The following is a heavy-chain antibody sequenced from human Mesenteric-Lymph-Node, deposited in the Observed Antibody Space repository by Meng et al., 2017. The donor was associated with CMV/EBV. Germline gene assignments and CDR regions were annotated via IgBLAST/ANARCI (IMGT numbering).Heavy chain of an antibody. CDR2: INHSGST. D-gene: IGHD3-10*01. V-gene: IGHV4-34*01. CDR3: ARPGHYRFFDL. Sequence: LTCAVYGGSFSGYYWSWIRQPPGKGLEWIGEINHSGSTNYNPSLKSRVTISIDTSEYQFSLKLSSVTAADTAVCYCARPGHYRFFDLWGRGTLVTVSS. J-gene: IGHJ2*01. CDR1: GGSFSGYY.